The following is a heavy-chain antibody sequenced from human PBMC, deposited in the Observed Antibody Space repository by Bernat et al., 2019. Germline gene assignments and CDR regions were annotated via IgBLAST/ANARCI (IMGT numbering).Heavy chain of an antibody. CDR2: ISGSGGST. Sequence: EVQLLESGGGLVQPGGSLRLSCAASGFTFSSYAMSWVCQAPGKGLEWVSAISGSGGSTYYADSVKGRFTISRDNSKNTLYLQMNSLRAEDTAVYYCAKVGGYSYGYNAFDYWDQGTLVTVSS. CDR3: AKVGGYSYGYNAFDY. CDR1: GFTFSSYA. J-gene: IGHJ4*02. D-gene: IGHD5-18*01. V-gene: IGHV3-23*01.